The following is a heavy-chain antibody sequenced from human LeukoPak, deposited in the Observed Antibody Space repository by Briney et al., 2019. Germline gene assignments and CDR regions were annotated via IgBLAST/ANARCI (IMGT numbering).Heavy chain of an antibody. V-gene: IGHV4-39*07. CDR2: IYYSGSA. J-gene: IGHJ4*02. D-gene: IGHD5-24*01. Sequence: PSETLSLTCTVSGDSISSSSYYWGWIRQPPGKGLEWIGSIYYSGSAYYNPSLTGRVTISIDTSKKQFSLKLSSVTAADTAVYYCARELEMATIPTTFRYWGQGTLVTVSS. CDR1: GDSISSSSYY. CDR3: ARELEMATIPTTFRY.